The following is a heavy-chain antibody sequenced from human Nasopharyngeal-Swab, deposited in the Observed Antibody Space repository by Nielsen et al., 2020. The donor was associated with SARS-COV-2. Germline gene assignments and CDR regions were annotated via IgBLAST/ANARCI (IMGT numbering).Heavy chain of an antibody. CDR3: ARGGVGAVGGALDY. Sequence: SVKVSCKASGGTFSSYAISWVRQAPGQGLEWMGRIIPILGIANYAQKFQGRVTITADKSTRTAYMELSSLRSEDTAVYYCARGGVGAVGGALDYWGQGTQVTVSS. CDR1: GGTFSSYA. D-gene: IGHD1-26*01. J-gene: IGHJ4*02. CDR2: IIPILGIA. V-gene: IGHV1-69*04.